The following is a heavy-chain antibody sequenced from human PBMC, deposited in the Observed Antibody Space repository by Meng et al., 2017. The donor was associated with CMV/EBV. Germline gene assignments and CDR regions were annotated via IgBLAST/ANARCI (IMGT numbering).Heavy chain of an antibody. J-gene: IGHJ4*02. CDR2: FYSTGGT. CDR1: GGVFSGFF. CDR3: AGERGDDSGYNFDY. D-gene: IGHD3-22*01. V-gene: IGHV4-4*07. Sequence: VQVQVSGAAAVKTSETFLLTCSVSGGVFSGFFWTWSRPPARKGLEWVVRFYSTGGTNNNPSFDSRGTISLVASNNQFSPKLMSVTAADTATYYCAGERGDDSGYNFDYWGQGTLVTVSS.